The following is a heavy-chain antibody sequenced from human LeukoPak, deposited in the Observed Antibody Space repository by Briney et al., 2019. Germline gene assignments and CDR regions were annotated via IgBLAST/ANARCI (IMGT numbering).Heavy chain of an antibody. V-gene: IGHV4-59*01. CDR1: GGSISSYY. Sequence: SETLSLTCTVSGGSISSYYWSWIRQPPGKGLEWIGYIYYSGSTNYNPSLKSRVTISVDTSKNQFSLKLSSVTAADTAVYYCARLVDYYDSSAVDYWGQGTLVTVSS. D-gene: IGHD3-22*01. CDR3: ARLVDYYDSSAVDY. J-gene: IGHJ4*02. CDR2: IYYSGST.